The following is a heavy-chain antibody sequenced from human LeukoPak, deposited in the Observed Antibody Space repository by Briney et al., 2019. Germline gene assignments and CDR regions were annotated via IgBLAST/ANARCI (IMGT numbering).Heavy chain of an antibody. J-gene: IGHJ4*02. CDR1: GFTFGSYS. CDR2: ISSGSTYM. Sequence: GGSLRLSCAASGFTFGSYSMNWVRQAPGKGLEWVSSISSGSTYMYYADSVKGRFTISRDNSKNTLYLQMNSLRVEDTAVYYCAKDLDSSGYSPDYWGQGTLVTVSS. D-gene: IGHD3-22*01. CDR3: AKDLDSSGYSPDY. V-gene: IGHV3-21*01.